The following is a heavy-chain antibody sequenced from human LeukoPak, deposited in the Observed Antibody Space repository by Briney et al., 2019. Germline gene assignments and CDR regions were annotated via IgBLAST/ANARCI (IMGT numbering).Heavy chain of an antibody. J-gene: IGHJ4*02. D-gene: IGHD3-22*01. CDR2: IYYSGST. CDR3: ARDLGYYDSSGPTTDY. CDR1: GESISGFY. V-gene: IGHV4-59*12. Sequence: SETLSLTCTVSGESISGFYWTWIRQPPGKGLEWIGYIYYSGSTNYNPSLKSRVTISVDKSKNQFSLKLSSVTAADTAVYYCARDLGYYDSSGPTTDYWGQGTLVTVSS.